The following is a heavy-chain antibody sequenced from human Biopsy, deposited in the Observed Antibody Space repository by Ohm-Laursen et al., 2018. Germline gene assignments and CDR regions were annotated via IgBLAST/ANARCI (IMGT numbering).Heavy chain of an antibody. Sequence: SLRLSCAASRFTFSDYFMSWIRQAPGKGLEWVSYISSSGITAHYADSVKGRFTISRDNAKNTLYLQMNSLRVEDTAVYYCAKAGRGYIDYWGQGTLVSVSS. CDR2: ISSSGITA. V-gene: IGHV3-11*04. CDR3: AKAGRGYIDY. J-gene: IGHJ4*02. D-gene: IGHD5-18*01. CDR1: RFTFSDYF.